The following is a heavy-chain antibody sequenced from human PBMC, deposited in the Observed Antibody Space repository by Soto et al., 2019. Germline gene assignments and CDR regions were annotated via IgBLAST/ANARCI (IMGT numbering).Heavy chain of an antibody. CDR1: GFTFSSYA. D-gene: IGHD6-19*01. Sequence: PGGSLRLSCAASGFTFSSYAMSWVRQAPGKGLEWVSAISSSSSYIYYADSGKGRFTISRDNAKNSLYLQMNSLRAEDTALYYCARVPEYFGQWLDYYYYYGMDVWGQGTTVTVSS. CDR3: ARVPEYFGQWLDYYYYYGMDV. J-gene: IGHJ6*02. CDR2: ISSSSSYI. V-gene: IGHV3-21*01.